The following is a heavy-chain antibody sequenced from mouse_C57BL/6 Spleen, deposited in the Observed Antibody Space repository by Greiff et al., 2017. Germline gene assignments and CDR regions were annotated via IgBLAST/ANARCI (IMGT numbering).Heavy chain of an antibody. D-gene: IGHD4-1*02. CDR2: INYDGSST. J-gene: IGHJ2*01. CDR3: ARDGQLGLDY. Sequence: EVMLVESEGGLVQPGSSMKLSCTASGFTFSDYYMAWVRQVPEKGLEWVANINYDGSSTYYLDSLKSRFIISRDNAKNILYLQMSSLKSEDTATYYCARDGQLGLDYWGQGTTLTVSS. CDR1: GFTFSDYY. V-gene: IGHV5-16*01.